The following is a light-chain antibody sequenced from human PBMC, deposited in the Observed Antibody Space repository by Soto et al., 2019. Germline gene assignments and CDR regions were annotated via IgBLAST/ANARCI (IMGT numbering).Light chain of an antibody. Sequence: DIVLTQSPATLSLSPGERATLSCRASQGVSTYLAWYQQKPGQAPRLLIYDASNRATGIPARFSGSGSGTDFTLTISSLEPEDFAVYHCQQRSSWPSFGQGTRLEIK. J-gene: IGKJ5*01. CDR2: DAS. V-gene: IGKV3-11*01. CDR1: QGVSTY. CDR3: QQRSSWPS.